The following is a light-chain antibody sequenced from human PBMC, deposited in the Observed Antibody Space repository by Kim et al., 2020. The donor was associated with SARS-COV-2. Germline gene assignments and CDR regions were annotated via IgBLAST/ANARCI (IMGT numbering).Light chain of an antibody. J-gene: IGLJ3*02. CDR1: TGAVTIGNY. CDR3: LYYYGGAWV. CDR2: STT. Sequence: PGGTVTLTCASSTGAVTIGNYPSWFQQKPGQAPRQLIYSTTNKQSWTPARFSGSLLGDKAALTLSGVQPEDEADYYCLYYYGGAWVFGGGTQLTVL. V-gene: IGLV7-43*01.